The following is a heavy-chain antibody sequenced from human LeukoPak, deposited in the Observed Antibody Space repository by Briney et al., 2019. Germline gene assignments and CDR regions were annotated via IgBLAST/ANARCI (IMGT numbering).Heavy chain of an antibody. CDR2: IYYSGST. V-gene: IGHV4-31*03. CDR3: ARYASGAQRWYFDL. D-gene: IGHD1-14*01. J-gene: IGHJ2*01. Sequence: PSETLSLTCTVSGGSISSGDYYWSWVRQYPGEGLEWIGYIYYSGSTYYNPSLKSRITIAVDTSKNHFSLRLNSVTAADTAVYYCARYASGAQRWYFDLWGQGTLVTVSS. CDR1: GGSISSGDYY.